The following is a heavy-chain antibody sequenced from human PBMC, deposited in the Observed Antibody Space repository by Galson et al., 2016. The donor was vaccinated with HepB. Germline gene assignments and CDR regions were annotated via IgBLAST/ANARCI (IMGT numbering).Heavy chain of an antibody. CDR2: ISYDGSNK. CDR3: TRDSDWWRTNQYFFDY. D-gene: IGHD2-15*01. Sequence: SLRLSCAASGFTFRSYAMHWVRQAPGKGLEWVAVISYDGSNKYYADSVKGRFTISRDNAKNSPFLQMNSLRDEDTAIYYCTRDSDWWRTNQYFFDYWGQGTLVTVSS. CDR1: GFTFRSYA. J-gene: IGHJ4*02. V-gene: IGHV3-30-3*01.